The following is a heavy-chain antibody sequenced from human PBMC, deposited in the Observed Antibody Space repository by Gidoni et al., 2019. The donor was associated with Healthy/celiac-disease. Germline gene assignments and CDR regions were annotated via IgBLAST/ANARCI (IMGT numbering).Heavy chain of an antibody. D-gene: IGHD1-26*01. CDR1: GGSISSSSYY. CDR2: IYYSGST. Sequence: QLQLQESGPGLVKPSETLSLTCTVSGGSISSSSYYWGWIRQPPGKGLEWIGSIYYSGSTYYNPSLKSRVTISVDTSKNQFSLKLSSVTAADTAVYYCARQPGGSWYWFDPWGQGTLVTVSS. V-gene: IGHV4-39*01. J-gene: IGHJ5*02. CDR3: ARQPGGSWYWFDP.